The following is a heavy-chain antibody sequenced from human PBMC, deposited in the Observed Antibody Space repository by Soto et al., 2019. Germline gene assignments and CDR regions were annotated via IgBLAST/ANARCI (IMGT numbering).Heavy chain of an antibody. CDR2: ISHSGSV. D-gene: IGHD6-19*01. CDR1: GGSISSSHF. Sequence: QVLLQESGPGLVQPSGTLSLSCAVSGGSISSSHFWGWVRQPPGKGLEWVGDISHSGSVNYNPSLKSRVTISIDKSKNQFSLKLNSETAADTAVYYCARSFGWYAIDYWGQGTLVIVSS. J-gene: IGHJ4*02. V-gene: IGHV4-4*02. CDR3: ARSFGWYAIDY.